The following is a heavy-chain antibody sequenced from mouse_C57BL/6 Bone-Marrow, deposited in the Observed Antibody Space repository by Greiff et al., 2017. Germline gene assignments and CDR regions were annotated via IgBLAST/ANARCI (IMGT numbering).Heavy chain of an antibody. J-gene: IGHJ1*03. CDR1: GFTFNTYA. CDR3: VREHYYGSSSPRYFDV. CDR2: IRSKSSNYAT. D-gene: IGHD1-1*01. Sequence: EVMLVESGGGLVQPKGSLKLSCAASGFTFNTYAMHWVRQAPGKGLEWVARIRSKSSNYATYYADSVKDRFTISRDDSQSMLYRQMNNLKTEDTAMYYCVREHYYGSSSPRYFDVWGTGTTVTVSS. V-gene: IGHV10-3*01.